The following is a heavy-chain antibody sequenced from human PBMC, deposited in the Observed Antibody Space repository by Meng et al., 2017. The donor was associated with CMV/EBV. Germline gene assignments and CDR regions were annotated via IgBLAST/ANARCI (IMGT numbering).Heavy chain of an antibody. CDR2: IYSGGTS. CDR1: GLTVSSTY. D-gene: IGHD4-17*01. Sequence: GGSLRLSCVVSGLTVSSTYMSWVRQAPGKGLEWVSVIYSGGTSYHADSVKGRFTISRANSKNTVFLQRNSLRAEDTAVYYCATGLGEDGDYTGDFWGQGTLVTVSS. V-gene: IGHV3-53*01. CDR3: ATGLGEDGDYTGDF. J-gene: IGHJ4*02.